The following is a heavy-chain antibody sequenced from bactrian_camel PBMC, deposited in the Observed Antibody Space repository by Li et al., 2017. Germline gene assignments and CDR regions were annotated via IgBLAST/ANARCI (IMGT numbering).Heavy chain of an antibody. V-gene: IGHV3S9*01. CDR2: LDIDDKA. CDR1: GYAYNC. CDR3: AVDLYESRCHTWYAGYVEY. Sequence: QLVESGGGSVQAGGSLRLSCAASGYAYNCMGWFRQVPGKDREGIAGLDIDDKAQYADFVKGRFTISQDNAKDTVYLQMNSLKPEDTAMYYCAVDLYESRCHTWYAGYVEYWGQGTQVTVS. D-gene: IGHD6*01. J-gene: IGHJ4*01.